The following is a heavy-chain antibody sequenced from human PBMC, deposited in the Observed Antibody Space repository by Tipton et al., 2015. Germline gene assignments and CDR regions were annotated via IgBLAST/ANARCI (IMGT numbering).Heavy chain of an antibody. CDR3: ARHRGVGGLADY. CDR1: GGSVSSGNYY. D-gene: IGHD3-10*01. V-gene: IGHV4-61*01. J-gene: IGHJ4*02. CDR2: ISYTDTT. Sequence: GLVKPSESLSLTCNVSGGSVSSGNYYWSWIRQPPGKALEWIGYISYTDTTHYNPSLKSRVTISLDSSKNQFSLTLNSVTAADTAVYYCARHRGVGGLADYWGRGTLVTVSS.